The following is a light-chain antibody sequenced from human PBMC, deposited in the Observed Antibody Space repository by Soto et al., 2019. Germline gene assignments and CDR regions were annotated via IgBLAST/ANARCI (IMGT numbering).Light chain of an antibody. V-gene: IGKV3-20*01. CDR1: QSLNRNY. J-gene: IGKJ3*01. CDR2: ATS. CDR3: QRYGLSPPFS. Sequence: EIVLTQSPGTLPLSPGERASLSCRASQSLNRNYVAWYQQKVGQAPRLLIYATSGKATGIPDRFRGSGSGTEFNLTIARLEPEDFAVYYCQRYGLSPPFSFGPGTKVEIK.